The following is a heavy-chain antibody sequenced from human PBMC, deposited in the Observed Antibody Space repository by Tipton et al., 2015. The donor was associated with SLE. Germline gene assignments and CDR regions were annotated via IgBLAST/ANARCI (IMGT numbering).Heavy chain of an antibody. V-gene: IGHV4-59*11. J-gene: IGHJ3*02. D-gene: IGHD4-23*01. CDR1: GGSISSHY. CDR2: IYYSGNT. Sequence: TLSLTCTVSGGSISSHYWTWIRQPPGKGLEWIGYIYYSGNTYYNPSLKSRVTISADTSNNQFSLKLSSVTAADTAVYYCARGHYGGNSHSFDIWGQGTMVTVSS. CDR3: ARGHYGGNSHSFDI.